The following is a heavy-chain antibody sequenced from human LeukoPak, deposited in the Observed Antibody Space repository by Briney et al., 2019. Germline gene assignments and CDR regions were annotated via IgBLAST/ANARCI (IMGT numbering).Heavy chain of an antibody. CDR2: IYYSGST. D-gene: IGHD2-21*01. CDR3: ARDSEVMPFDY. Sequence: SETLSLTCTVSGGSISSSSYYWGWIRQPPGKGLEWIGSIYYSGSTYYNPSLKSRVTISVDTSKNQFSLKLSSVTAADTAVYYCARDSEVMPFDYWGQGTLVTVSS. V-gene: IGHV4-39*07. CDR1: GGSISSSSYY. J-gene: IGHJ4*02.